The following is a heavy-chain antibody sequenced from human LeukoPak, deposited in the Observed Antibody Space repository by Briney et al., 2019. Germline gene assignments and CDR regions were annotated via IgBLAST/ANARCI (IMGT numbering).Heavy chain of an antibody. CDR1: GYTFTSYG. J-gene: IGHJ5*02. CDR3: ARDNGYCGGDCYYNWFDP. V-gene: IGHV1-18*01. Sequence: ASVKVFCKASGYTFTSYGISWVRQAPVQGLEWMGWISAYNGNTNYAQKLQGRVTMTTDTSTSTAYMELRSLRSDHTAVYYCARDNGYCGGDCYYNWFDPWGQGTLVTVSS. D-gene: IGHD2-21*02. CDR2: ISAYNGNT.